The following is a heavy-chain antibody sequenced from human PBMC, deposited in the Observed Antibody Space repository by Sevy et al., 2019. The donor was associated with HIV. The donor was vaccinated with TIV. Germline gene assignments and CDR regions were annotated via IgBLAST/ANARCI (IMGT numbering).Heavy chain of an antibody. CDR2: ISSSGSTI. CDR3: ARAGNYGSGSYGYYYYGMDV. J-gene: IGHJ6*02. Sequence: GGSLRLSCAASGFTFSDYYMSWIRQAPGKGLEWVSYISSSGSTIYYADSVKGRFTISRDNAKNSLYLQMNNLRAEDTAVYYCARAGNYGSGSYGYYYYGMDVWGQGTTVTVSS. D-gene: IGHD3-10*01. CDR1: GFTFSDYY. V-gene: IGHV3-11*01.